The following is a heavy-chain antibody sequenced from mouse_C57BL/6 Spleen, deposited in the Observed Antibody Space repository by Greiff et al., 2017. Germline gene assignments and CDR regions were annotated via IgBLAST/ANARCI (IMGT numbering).Heavy chain of an antibody. CDR1: GYAFSSSW. J-gene: IGHJ3*01. V-gene: IGHV1-82*01. CDR3: ARWGDYDGRNRFAY. CDR2: IYPGDGDT. D-gene: IGHD2-4*01. Sequence: QVQLQQSGPELVKPGASVKISCKASGYAFSSSWMNWVKQRPGKGLEWIGRIYPGDGDTNYNGKFKGKATLTADKSSSTAYMQLSSLTSEDSAVYFCARWGDYDGRNRFAYWGQGTLVTVSA.